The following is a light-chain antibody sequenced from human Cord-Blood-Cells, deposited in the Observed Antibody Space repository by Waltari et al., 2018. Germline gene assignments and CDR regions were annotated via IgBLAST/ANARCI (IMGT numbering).Light chain of an antibody. Sequence: QSALTQPASVSGSPGQSITISCTGTSRALVGSNYVSWYQQHPGKAPKLMIDDVSNRPSGVSNRFSGSKSGNTVSLTISGLQAEDEADYYCSSYTSSSTLYVFGTGTKVTVL. V-gene: IGLV2-14*01. CDR3: SSYTSSSTLYV. J-gene: IGLJ1*01. CDR2: DVS. CDR1: SRALVGSNY.